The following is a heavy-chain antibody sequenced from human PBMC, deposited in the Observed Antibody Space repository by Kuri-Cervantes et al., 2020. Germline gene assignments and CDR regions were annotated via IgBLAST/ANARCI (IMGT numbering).Heavy chain of an antibody. CDR3: ARDGKITMVQGVTLYYYYMDV. CDR1: GGSFSGYY. V-gene: IGHV4-34*01. J-gene: IGHJ6*03. CDR2: INHSGST. Sequence: SETLSLTCAVYGGSFSGYYWSWIRQPPGKGLEWIGEINHSGSTNYNPSLKSRVTISVDTSKNQFSLQLNSVTPEDTAVYYCARDGKITMVQGVTLYYYYMDVWGKGTTVTVSS. D-gene: IGHD3-10*01.